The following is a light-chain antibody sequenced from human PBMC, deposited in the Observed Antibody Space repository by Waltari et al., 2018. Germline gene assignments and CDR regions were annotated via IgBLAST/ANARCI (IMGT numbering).Light chain of an antibody. CDR2: HAS. CDR1: ESVSKF. Sequence: EDVLTLSPGTLSLSTGEGATSSCRASESVSKFLAWYQQKPGQAPRLLIYHASNMASGIPYRFSGSGFGTDFSLTISRLEPEDFAVYYCQKYYSLPATFGQGTKVEIK. V-gene: IGKV3-20*01. J-gene: IGKJ1*01. CDR3: QKYYSLPAT.